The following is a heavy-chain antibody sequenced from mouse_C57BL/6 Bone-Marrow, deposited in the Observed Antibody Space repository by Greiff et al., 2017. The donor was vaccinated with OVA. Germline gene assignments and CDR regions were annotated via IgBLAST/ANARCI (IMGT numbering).Heavy chain of an antibody. J-gene: IGHJ3*01. Sequence: EVKLMESGPGLVKPSQSLSLTCSVTGYSITSGYYWNWIRQFPGNKLEWMGYISYDGSNNYNPSLKNRISITRDTSKNQFFLKLNSVTTEDTATYYCARARFAYWGQGTLVTVSA. CDR1: GYSITSGYY. CDR2: ISYDGSN. CDR3: ARARFAY. V-gene: IGHV3-6*01.